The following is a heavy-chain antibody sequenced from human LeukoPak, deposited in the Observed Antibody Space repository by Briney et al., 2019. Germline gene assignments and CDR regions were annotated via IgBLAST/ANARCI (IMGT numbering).Heavy chain of an antibody. Sequence: ASVKVSCKASGYTFTGYYMHWVRQAPGQGLEWMGWINPNSGGTNYAQKFQGRVTMTRDTSISTACMELSRLRSDDTAVYYCASYSYDQYYFDYWGQGTLVTVSS. V-gene: IGHV1-2*02. CDR1: GYTFTGYY. J-gene: IGHJ4*02. CDR2: INPNSGGT. D-gene: IGHD5-18*01. CDR3: ASYSYDQYYFDY.